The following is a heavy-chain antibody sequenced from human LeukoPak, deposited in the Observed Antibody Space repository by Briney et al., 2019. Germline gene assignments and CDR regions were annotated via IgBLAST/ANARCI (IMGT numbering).Heavy chain of an antibody. CDR2: INPNNGDT. CDR3: ARGRSIATSSSVFFDY. D-gene: IGHD3-22*01. Sequence: AASVKVSCKASVYTLTVYYMHWVRQAPGQGLEWMGWINPNNGDTNYAQKFQGRVTMTRDTSISTAYLELRSDDTAVYYCARGRSIATSSSVFFDYWGQGTLVTVSS. CDR1: VYTLTVYY. V-gene: IGHV1-2*02. J-gene: IGHJ4*02.